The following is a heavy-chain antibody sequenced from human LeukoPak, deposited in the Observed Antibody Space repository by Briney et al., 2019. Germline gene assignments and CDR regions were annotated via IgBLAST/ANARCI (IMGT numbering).Heavy chain of an antibody. D-gene: IGHD2-8*01. CDR1: GYTFTGYY. CDR3: ARRSRINGNWFDP. J-gene: IGHJ5*02. Sequence: ASVKVSCKASGYTFTGYYMHWVRQAPGEGLEWVGWINPNSGGTNYAQKFQGRVTMTRDTSISTAYMELSRLRSDDTAVYYCARRSRINGNWFDPWGQGTLVTVSS. CDR2: INPNSGGT. V-gene: IGHV1-2*02.